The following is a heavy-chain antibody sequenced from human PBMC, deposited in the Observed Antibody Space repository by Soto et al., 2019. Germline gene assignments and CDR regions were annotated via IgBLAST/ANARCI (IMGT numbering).Heavy chain of an antibody. J-gene: IGHJ3*02. CDR2: INHSGST. V-gene: IGHV4-34*01. CDR1: GGSFSGYY. Sequence: SETLSLTCAVYGGSFSGYYWSWIRQPPGKGLEWIGEINHSGSTNYNPSLKSRVTISVDTSKNQFSLKLSSVTAADTAVYYCARGRIAAAPRAFDIWGQGTMVTVSS. D-gene: IGHD6-13*01. CDR3: ARGRIAAAPRAFDI.